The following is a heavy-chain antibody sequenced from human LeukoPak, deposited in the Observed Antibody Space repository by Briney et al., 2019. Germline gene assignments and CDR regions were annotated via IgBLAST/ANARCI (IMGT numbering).Heavy chain of an antibody. CDR3: ARGRSSEYFDY. V-gene: IGHV3-30-3*01. Sequence: QPGGSLRLSCAASGFTFSSYAMHWVRQAPGKGLEWVAVISYDGSNKYYADSVKGRFTISRDNSKNTLYLQMNSLRAEDTAVYYCARGRSSEYFDYWGQGTLVTVSS. CDR1: GFTFSSYA. D-gene: IGHD6-19*01. CDR2: ISYDGSNK. J-gene: IGHJ4*02.